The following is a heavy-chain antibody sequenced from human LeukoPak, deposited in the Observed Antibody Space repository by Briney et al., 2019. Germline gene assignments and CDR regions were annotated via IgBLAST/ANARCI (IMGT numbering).Heavy chain of an antibody. V-gene: IGHV3-48*03. CDR1: GFTFSSCE. J-gene: IGHJ4*02. CDR2: ICTNGTVI. CDR3: APRTTVTTS. D-gene: IGHD4-17*01. Sequence: PGGSLRLSCAVSGFTFSSCEMNWVRQAPGKGLEWVSYICTNGTVIHYADSVKGRFTISRDNAKNSLYLQMNSLRAEDTAVYYCAPRTTVTTSWGQGTLVTVSS.